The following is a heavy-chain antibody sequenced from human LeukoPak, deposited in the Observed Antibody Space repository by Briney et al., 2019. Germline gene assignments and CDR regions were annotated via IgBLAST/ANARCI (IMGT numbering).Heavy chain of an antibody. Sequence: GGSLRLSCAASGFSFRTYGMHWVRQAPGKGLEWVAVISYDGSNKYYADSVKGRFTISRDNSKNTLYLQMNSLRAEDTAVYYCARLIVGATTNYFDYWGQGTLVTVSS. V-gene: IGHV3-30*19. J-gene: IGHJ4*02. CDR3: ARLIVGATTNYFDY. CDR2: ISYDGSNK. CDR1: GFSFRTYG. D-gene: IGHD1-26*01.